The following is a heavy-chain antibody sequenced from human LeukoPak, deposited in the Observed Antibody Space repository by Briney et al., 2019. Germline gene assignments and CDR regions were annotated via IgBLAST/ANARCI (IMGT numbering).Heavy chain of an antibody. V-gene: IGHV1-18*01. Sequence: ASVKVSCKASGYTFTGHGISWVRQAPGQGLEWMGWISAYNGNTNYAQKLQGRVTMTTDTSTSTAYMELRSLRSDDTAVYYCARDPGFWYYGSGSYYPFDYWGQGTLVTVSS. CDR3: ARDPGFWYYGSGSYYPFDY. D-gene: IGHD3-10*01. J-gene: IGHJ4*02. CDR2: ISAYNGNT. CDR1: GYTFTGHG.